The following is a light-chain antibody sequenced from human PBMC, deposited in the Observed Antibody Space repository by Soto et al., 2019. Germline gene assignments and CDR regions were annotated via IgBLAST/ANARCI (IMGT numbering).Light chain of an antibody. CDR2: SAS. J-gene: IGKJ1*01. CDR1: ERINNY. CDR3: QQYNSYSPT. V-gene: IGKV1-5*01. Sequence: DLQMTQSPSYLSASVGDRVTSTCRASERINNYLNWYQQKTGRAPKXXIYSASSLQSGVPSRFSGSGYGTEFNLTISSLQPDDFATYYCQQYNSYSPTFGQGTKVDI.